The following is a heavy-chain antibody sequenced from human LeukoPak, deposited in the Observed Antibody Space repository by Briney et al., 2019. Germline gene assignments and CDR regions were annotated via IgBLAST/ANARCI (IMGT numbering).Heavy chain of an antibody. D-gene: IGHD5-12*01. Sequence: GASVKVSCKASGYTFTGYYMHWVRQAPGQGLEWMGWINPNSGGTNYAQKFQGRVTMTRDTSISTAYMELSRLTSDDTAVYYCVRSGYDYDWFDPWGQGTLVTVSS. CDR2: INPNSGGT. CDR1: GYTFTGYY. CDR3: VRSGYDYDWFDP. V-gene: IGHV1-2*02. J-gene: IGHJ5*02.